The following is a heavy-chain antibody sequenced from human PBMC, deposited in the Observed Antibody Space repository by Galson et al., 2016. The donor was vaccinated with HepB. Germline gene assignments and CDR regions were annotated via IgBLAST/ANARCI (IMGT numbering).Heavy chain of an antibody. CDR1: GGTFSKYT. CDR2: IIPFSGAP. V-gene: IGHV1-69*06. Sequence: SVKVSCKASGGTFSKYTFSWVRQAPGQGPEWMGGIIPFSGAPNYAPKFQGRLTITADKSTTTVYMALSSLRSDDTAIYYCAKVLGPSWVALHVWGQGTAVTVSS. D-gene: IGHD1-26*01. CDR3: AKVLGPSWVALHV. J-gene: IGHJ6*02.